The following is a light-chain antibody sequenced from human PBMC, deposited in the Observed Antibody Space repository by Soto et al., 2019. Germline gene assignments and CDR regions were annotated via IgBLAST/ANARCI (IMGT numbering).Light chain of an antibody. V-gene: IGKV3-11*01. Sequence: EIVLTQSPATLSLSPGERATLSCRASQSVSSYLAWYQQKPGQAPRLLSYDASNRATGIPARFSGSGSGTDFTLTISSLGPEDFAVYYCQQRSNWPPYTFGQGTKLEIK. CDR1: QSVSSY. CDR3: QQRSNWPPYT. CDR2: DAS. J-gene: IGKJ2*01.